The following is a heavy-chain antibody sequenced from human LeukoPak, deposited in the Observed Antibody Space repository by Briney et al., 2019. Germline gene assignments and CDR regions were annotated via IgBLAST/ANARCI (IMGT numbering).Heavy chain of an antibody. D-gene: IGHD6-19*01. Sequence: PSETLSLTCTVSGGSITVYYWSWIRQPPGKGLEWIGYIYNIGSTNYNPSLKSRVTISVDRSQNPVPLKLSSVTAADTAVYYCARLISGVAGTYFDYWGQGTLVTVSS. CDR3: ARLISGVAGTYFDY. CDR1: GGSITVYY. V-gene: IGHV4-59*01. CDR2: IYNIGST. J-gene: IGHJ4*02.